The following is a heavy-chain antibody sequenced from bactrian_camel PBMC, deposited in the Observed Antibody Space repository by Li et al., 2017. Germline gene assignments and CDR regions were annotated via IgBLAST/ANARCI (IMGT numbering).Heavy chain of an antibody. CDR2: ISDGGT. D-gene: IGHD5*01. Sequence: VQLVESGGGSVQSGGSLRLSCVASGIAHASCSMGWYRQAPGKERKLVADISDGGTNYADSVKGRFTISQDYANHILYLEMNNLKPEDTAKYYCAAAPFSGWALAPWGQGTQVTVS. J-gene: IGHJ6*01. V-gene: IGHV3S53*01. CDR3: AAAPFSGWALAP. CDR1: GIAHASCS.